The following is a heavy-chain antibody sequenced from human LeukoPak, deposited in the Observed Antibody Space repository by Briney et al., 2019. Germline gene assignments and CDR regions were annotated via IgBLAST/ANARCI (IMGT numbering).Heavy chain of an antibody. D-gene: IGHD2-21*01. CDR1: GYTFTSYY. Sequence: ASVKVSCKASGYTFTSYYTHWVRQAPGQGLEWMGIINPSGGSTSYAQKFQGRVTMTRDTSTSTVYMELSSLRSEDTAVYYCARMGGGGDSNDAFDIWGQGTMVTVSS. V-gene: IGHV1-46*03. CDR2: INPSGGST. CDR3: ARMGGGGDSNDAFDI. J-gene: IGHJ3*02.